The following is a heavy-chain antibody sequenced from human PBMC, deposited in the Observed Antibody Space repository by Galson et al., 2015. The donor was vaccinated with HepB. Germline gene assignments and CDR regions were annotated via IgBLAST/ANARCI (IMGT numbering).Heavy chain of an antibody. Sequence: SETLSLTCAVYGGSFSGYYWSWIRQPPGKGLEWIGEINHSGSTNYNPSLKSRVTISVDTSKNQFSLKLSSVTAADTAVYYCARGPGYCSSTSCPSYYYYYMDVWGKGTTVTVSS. J-gene: IGHJ6*03. CDR3: ARGPGYCSSTSCPSYYYYYMDV. CDR1: GGSFSGYY. CDR2: INHSGST. D-gene: IGHD2-2*01. V-gene: IGHV4-34*01.